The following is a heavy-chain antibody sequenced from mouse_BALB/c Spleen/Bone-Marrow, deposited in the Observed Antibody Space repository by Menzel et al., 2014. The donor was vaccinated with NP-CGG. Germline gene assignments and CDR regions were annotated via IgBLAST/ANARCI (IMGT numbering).Heavy chain of an antibody. V-gene: IGHV4-1*02. J-gene: IGHJ3*01. CDR3: ARLGYYGEFAY. Sequence: EVQLVESGGGLVQPGGSLKLSCAASGFDFSGFWMGWVRQAPGKGLEWIGEINPDSSTINYTPSLKDRFIISRDNAKNTLYLQMSKVRSEDTALYYCARLGYYGEFAYWGQGTLVTVSA. CDR2: INPDSSTI. D-gene: IGHD2-3*01. CDR1: GFDFSGFW.